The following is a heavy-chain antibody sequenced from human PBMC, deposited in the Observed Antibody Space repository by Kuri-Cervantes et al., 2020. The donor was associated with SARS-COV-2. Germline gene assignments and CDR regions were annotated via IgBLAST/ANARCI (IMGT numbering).Heavy chain of an antibody. CDR2: IGQDGSVK. Sequence: GGSLRLSCAASGFTFSSYSMNWVRQAPGRGLEWVANIGQDGSVKYYVDSAKGRFTISRDNAKNSLYLQMNSLRTDDMAVYYCAIGGNYWHAWGQGTLVTVSS. CDR1: GFTFSSYS. CDR3: AIGGNYWHA. D-gene: IGHD1-1*01. J-gene: IGHJ5*02. V-gene: IGHV3-7*01.